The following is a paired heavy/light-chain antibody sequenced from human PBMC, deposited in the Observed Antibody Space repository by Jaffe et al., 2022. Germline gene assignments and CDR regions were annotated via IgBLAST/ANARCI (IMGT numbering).Light chain of an antibody. CDR1: HDISNY. V-gene: IGKV1-16*02. CDR2: AAS. J-gene: IGKJ3*01. CDR3: QQYKSYPFT. Sequence: DIQMTQSPSSLSASVGDRVTITCRASHDISNYLLWFQQKPGKAPKSLIYAASSLQSGVPSKFSGSGSGTDFTLTISSLQPEDFATYYCQQYKSYPFTFGPGTKVDI.
Heavy chain of an antibody. CDR2: SRNKANSYTT. CDR1: GFTFSDHY. D-gene: IGHD2-21*01. Sequence: EVQLVESGGGLVQPGGSLRLSCATSGFTFSDHYMGWVRQAPGKGLEWVGRSRNKANSYTTEYAASVNGRFTISRDDSKNSLYLQMNSLKTEDTAVYYCARDLFASGIHHPFDIWGQGTMVTVSS. J-gene: IGHJ3*02. V-gene: IGHV3-72*01. CDR3: ARDLFASGIHHPFDI.